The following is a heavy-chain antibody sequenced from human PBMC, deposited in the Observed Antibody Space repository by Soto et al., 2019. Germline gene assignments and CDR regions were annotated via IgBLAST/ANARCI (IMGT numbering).Heavy chain of an antibody. CDR3: ARERSSGWYVDY. Sequence: QVQLVQSGAEVKKPGASVKVSCKASGYSFTSYDINWVRQATGQGLEWMGWMNPNSGNTGYAQKFQGRVTMTRNTSISTAYMALSSLRSEDTAVYYCARERSSGWYVDYWGQGTLVTVSS. CDR1: GYSFTSYD. D-gene: IGHD6-19*01. J-gene: IGHJ4*02. CDR2: MNPNSGNT. V-gene: IGHV1-8*01.